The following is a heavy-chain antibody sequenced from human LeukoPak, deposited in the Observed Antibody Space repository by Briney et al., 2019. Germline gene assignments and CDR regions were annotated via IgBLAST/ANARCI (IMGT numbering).Heavy chain of an antibody. CDR2: IYYSGST. CDR3: AREKPGYLGDY. Sequence: SETLSLTCTVSSGSITGYYWSWIRQPPGKGLEWIGYIYYSGSTNYNPSLKSRVTISVDTSKNQFSLKLSSVTAADTAVYYCAREKPGYLGDYWGRGTLVTVSS. V-gene: IGHV4-59*01. J-gene: IGHJ4*02. CDR1: SGSITGYY. D-gene: IGHD5-18*01.